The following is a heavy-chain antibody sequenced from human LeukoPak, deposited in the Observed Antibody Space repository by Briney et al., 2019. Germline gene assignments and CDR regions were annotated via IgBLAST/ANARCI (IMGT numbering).Heavy chain of an antibody. CDR1: GGSITGYY. Sequence: PSETLSLTCAVYGGSITGYYWSWIRQPPGKGLEWVGEIHYTGATSYNPSLKSRATISIDTSKNQVSLKLSSVTAADTAVYYCARGNILSGYCFDFWGREPWSPSPQ. V-gene: IGHV4-34*01. J-gene: IGHJ4*02. CDR2: IHYTGAT. CDR3: ARGNILSGYCFDF. D-gene: IGHD3-9*01.